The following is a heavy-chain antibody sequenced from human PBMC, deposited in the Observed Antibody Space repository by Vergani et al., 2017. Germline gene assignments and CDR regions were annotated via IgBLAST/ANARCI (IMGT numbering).Heavy chain of an antibody. Sequence: QVQLVQSGAEVKKPGSSVKVSCKASGGTFSSYAISWVRQAPGQGLEWMGGFDPEDGETIYAQKFQGRVTMTEDTSTDTAYMELSSLRSEDTAVYYCARGQGGYSGYDAGGNWFDPWGQGTLVTVSS. CDR1: GGTFSSYA. CDR3: ARGQGGYSGYDAGGNWFDP. J-gene: IGHJ5*02. V-gene: IGHV1-69*06. D-gene: IGHD5-12*01. CDR2: FDPEDGET.